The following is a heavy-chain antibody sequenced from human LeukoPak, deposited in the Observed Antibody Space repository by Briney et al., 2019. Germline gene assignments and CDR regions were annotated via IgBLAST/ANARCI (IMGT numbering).Heavy chain of an antibody. Sequence: GGSLRLSCATSGFTFSSYGMHWVRQAPGKGLEWVAFIRYDGSNKYYADSVKGRFTISRDNSKNTLYLQMNSLRAEDTAVYYCARDLLGWELHYFDYWGQGTLVTVSS. CDR1: GFTFSSYG. V-gene: IGHV3-30*02. J-gene: IGHJ4*02. CDR2: IRYDGSNK. D-gene: IGHD1-26*01. CDR3: ARDLLGWELHYFDY.